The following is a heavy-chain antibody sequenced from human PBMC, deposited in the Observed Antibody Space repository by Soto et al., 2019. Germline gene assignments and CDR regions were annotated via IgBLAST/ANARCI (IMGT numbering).Heavy chain of an antibody. D-gene: IGHD1-26*01. CDR2: ISYSGST. V-gene: IGHV4-59*01. J-gene: IGHJ4*02. CDR3: ARVVSGSYYTGVGHFDF. CDR1: GGSMSSYY. Sequence: SETLSLTCTVSGGSMSSYYWTWLRQSPGRGLEWIGYISYSGSTYYNPSLKSRVTISADTSKNQFSLRMNSMIAADTALYYCARVVSGSYYTGVGHFDFWGQGALVTVSS.